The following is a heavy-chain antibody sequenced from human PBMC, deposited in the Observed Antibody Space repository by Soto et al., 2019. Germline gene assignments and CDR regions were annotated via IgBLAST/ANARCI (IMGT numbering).Heavy chain of an antibody. J-gene: IGHJ4*02. D-gene: IGHD4-17*01. CDR2: INAGRGKT. CDR1: GFSFTSYS. V-gene: IGHV1-3*01. Sequence: QGQLVQSGAEVKKPGASVKVSCGTSGFSFTSYSFHWVRQAPAQGLQWMGWINAGRGKTKYSQQFQGRVTFTWDTSANTVYMELSRLTSDDTSVFYCARWIDNGYFDYWGQATLVTVSA. CDR3: ARWIDNGYFDY.